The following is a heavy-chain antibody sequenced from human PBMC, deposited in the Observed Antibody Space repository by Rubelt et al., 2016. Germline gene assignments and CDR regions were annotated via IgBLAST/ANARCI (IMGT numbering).Heavy chain of an antibody. D-gene: IGHD3-3*01. CDR2: IYYSGST. CDR1: GGSISSYY. Sequence: QVQLQESGPGLVKPSETLSLTCTVSGGSISSYYWSWIRQPPGKGLEWLGYIYYSGSTNYNPSLKSLVTISVDTSKNQFSLKLSSVTAADTAVYYCARSFWSGYYDYWGQGTLVTVSS. J-gene: IGHJ4*02. V-gene: IGHV4-59*01. CDR3: ARSFWSGYYDY.